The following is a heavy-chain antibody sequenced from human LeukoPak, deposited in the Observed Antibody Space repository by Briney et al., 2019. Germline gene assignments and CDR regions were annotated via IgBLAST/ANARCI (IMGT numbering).Heavy chain of an antibody. J-gene: IGHJ6*02. CDR1: GFTVSSDF. CDR3: ARGNIVYYYGMDV. CDR2: VYAGGST. Sequence: GGSLRLSCAASGFTVSSDFMAWVRQSPGTGLDWVSAVYAGGSTHYADSVKGRFTISRDSSKNTLDLQMNNLRVEDTAVYYCARGNIVYYYGMDVWGQGTTVTVSS. V-gene: IGHV3-66*01. D-gene: IGHD2/OR15-2a*01.